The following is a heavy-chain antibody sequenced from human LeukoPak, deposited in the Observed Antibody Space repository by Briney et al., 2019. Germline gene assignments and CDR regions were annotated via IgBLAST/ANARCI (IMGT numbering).Heavy chain of an antibody. CDR1: GYTLTSYY. J-gene: IGHJ4*02. CDR3: ARGWLVVHSSGYYNIDY. CDR2: INPSDGTT. Sequence: ASVKVSCKASGYTLTSYYMHWVRQVPGQGLEWTGIINPSDGTTRYAQKFQGRVTMTRDTSTSTVYMELSSLRSEDTAVCYCARGWLVVHSSGYYNIDYWGQGTLVTVSS. D-gene: IGHD3-22*01. V-gene: IGHV1-46*01.